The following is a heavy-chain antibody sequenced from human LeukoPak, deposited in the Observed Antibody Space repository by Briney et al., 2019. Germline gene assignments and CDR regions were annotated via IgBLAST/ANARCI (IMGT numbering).Heavy chain of an antibody. V-gene: IGHV3-7*02. CDR2: IKPDGSER. Sequence: GGSLRLSCAASKFSFSIFWMSWVRQAPGKGLEWVANIKPDGSERYYVDSVKGRFTISRDNAKNSLFLQMDSLRAEDTALYYCARYNYWSFDYWGQGTLVTVSS. CDR1: KFSFSIFW. J-gene: IGHJ4*02. D-gene: IGHD5-24*01. CDR3: ARYNYWSFDY.